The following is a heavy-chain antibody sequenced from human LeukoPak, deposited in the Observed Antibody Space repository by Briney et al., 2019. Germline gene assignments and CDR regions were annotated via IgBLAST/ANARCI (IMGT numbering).Heavy chain of an antibody. V-gene: IGHV4-34*01. D-gene: IGHD5-24*01. CDR2: INHSGST. CDR3: VSAVEMVNFDN. CDR1: GGSFSGYY. Sequence: NPSETLSLTCAVYGGSFSGYYWSWIRQPPGKGLEWIGEINHSGSTNYNPSLKSRVTISVDTSKNQFSLKLSSVTAADTTVYYCVSAVEMVNFDNWGQGTLVTVSS. J-gene: IGHJ4*02.